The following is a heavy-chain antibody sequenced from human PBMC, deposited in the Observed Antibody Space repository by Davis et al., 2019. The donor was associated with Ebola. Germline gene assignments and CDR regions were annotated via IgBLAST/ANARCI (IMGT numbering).Heavy chain of an antibody. D-gene: IGHD1-7*01. V-gene: IGHV5-51*01. CDR3: ARHAHVGNYRYYPMDV. J-gene: IGHJ6*02. CDR1: ENIFSNSW. CDR2: IYPGDSET. Sequence: GGSLRLSCQGSENIFSNSWIAWVRPTPGKGLEWMGIIYPGDSETRYNPSFQGHVTISVDKSTTTAYLQWSSLEASDSAIYYCARHAHVGNYRYYPMDVWGQGTTVTVSS.